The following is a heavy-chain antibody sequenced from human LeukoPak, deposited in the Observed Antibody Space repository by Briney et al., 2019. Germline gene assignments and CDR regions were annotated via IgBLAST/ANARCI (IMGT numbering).Heavy chain of an antibody. D-gene: IGHD3-22*01. CDR1: GGTFSSYA. J-gene: IGHJ5*02. CDR3: ARGSVVIGFDP. V-gene: IGHV1-69*13. Sequence: ASVKVSCXASGGTFSSYAISWVRQAPGQGLEWMGGIIPIFGTANYAQKFQGRVTITADESTSTAYMKLSSLRSEDTAVYYCARGSVVIGFDPWGQGTLVTVSS. CDR2: IIPIFGTA.